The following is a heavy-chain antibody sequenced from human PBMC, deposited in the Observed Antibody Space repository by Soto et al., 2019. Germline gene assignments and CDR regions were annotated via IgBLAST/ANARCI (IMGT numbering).Heavy chain of an antibody. CDR1: GGSFSGYY. J-gene: IGHJ3*02. V-gene: IGHV4-34*01. Sequence: SETLSLTCAVYGGSFSGYYWSWIRQPPGKGLEWIGEINHSGSTNYTPSLKSLVTISVDTSKNQFSLKLSSVTAADTAVYYCASYLGYCSGGSCYDAFDIWGQGTMVTVSS. D-gene: IGHD2-15*01. CDR2: INHSGST. CDR3: ASYLGYCSGGSCYDAFDI.